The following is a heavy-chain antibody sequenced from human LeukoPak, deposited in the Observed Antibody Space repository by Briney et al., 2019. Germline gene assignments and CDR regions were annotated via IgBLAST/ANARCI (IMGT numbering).Heavy chain of an antibody. CDR1: DDSITMYY. CDR2: VDHTGST. V-gene: IGHV4-59*01. Sequence: SETLSLTCSVSDDSITMYYWTWIRQPPGKGLEWIGYVDHTGSTNFNPSLNGRVSISRDTTKNLFSLRLRSVTAADTAVYFCARGRVSSSTWYSTYYYYFYMDVWGKGTTVTVSS. J-gene: IGHJ6*03. D-gene: IGHD1-1*01. CDR3: ARGRVSSSTWYSTYYYYFYMDV.